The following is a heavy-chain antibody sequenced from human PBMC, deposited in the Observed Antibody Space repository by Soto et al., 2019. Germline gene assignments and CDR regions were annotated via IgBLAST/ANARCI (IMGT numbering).Heavy chain of an antibody. J-gene: IGHJ5*02. CDR1: GGTFSNYA. V-gene: IGHV1-69*12. CDR2: IIPIFGTT. Sequence: QVQLVQSGAEVKKPGSSVKVSCKASGGTFSNYAITWVRQAPGQGLEWMGGIIPIFGTTNYAQKFQGRVTITAAESTTTAYMELSSLRSEDTAVYYCAKDGGRDGYFGNWFDPWGQGTLVTVSS. CDR3: AKDGGRDGYFGNWFDP. D-gene: IGHD5-12*01.